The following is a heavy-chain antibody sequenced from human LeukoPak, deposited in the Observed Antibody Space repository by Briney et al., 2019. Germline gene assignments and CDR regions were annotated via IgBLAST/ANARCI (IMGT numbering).Heavy chain of an antibody. D-gene: IGHD6-13*01. Sequence: GGSLRLSCAASGFTFSSYAMHWVRQAPGKGLEWVAVISYDGSNKYYADSVKGRFTISRDNSKNTLYLQMNSLRAEGTAVYYCARMIAAAGTLDYWGQGTLVTVSS. J-gene: IGHJ4*02. V-gene: IGHV3-30-3*01. CDR2: ISYDGSNK. CDR1: GFTFSSYA. CDR3: ARMIAAAGTLDY.